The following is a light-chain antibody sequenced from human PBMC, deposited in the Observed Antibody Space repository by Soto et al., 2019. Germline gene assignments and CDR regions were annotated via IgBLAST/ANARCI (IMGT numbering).Light chain of an antibody. V-gene: IGKV3-20*01. CDR3: QHYGSSWT. CDR2: RSS. Sequence: EIVLTQSPGTLSLSPGERATLSCRASQSGSSNYIAWYQQKPGQAPRLLMYRSSYNATGIPDRFSGSGSATDFTLTISRLEPEDFAVYYCQHYGSSWTFGQGTKVEIK. CDR1: QSGSSNY. J-gene: IGKJ1*01.